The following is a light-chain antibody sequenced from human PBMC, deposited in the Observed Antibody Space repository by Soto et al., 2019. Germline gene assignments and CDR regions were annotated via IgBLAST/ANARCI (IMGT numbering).Light chain of an antibody. CDR3: QQYGFSPAT. J-gene: IGKJ1*01. CDR2: GAS. CDR1: QSVSSN. Sequence: EIVMTQSPATLSVSPGERATLSCRASQSVSSNLAWYQQKPGQAPRLLIYGASTRATGIPARFSGSGSGTEFTLTISRLEPEDFAVFYCQQYGFSPATFGQGTTVEIK. V-gene: IGKV3-15*01.